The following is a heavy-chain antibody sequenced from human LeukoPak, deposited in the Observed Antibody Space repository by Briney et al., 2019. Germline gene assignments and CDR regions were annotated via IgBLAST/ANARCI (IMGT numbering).Heavy chain of an antibody. CDR2: ISSSSIYI. CDR1: GFSFRSYE. J-gene: IGHJ4*02. Sequence: PGGSLRLSCSASGFSFRSYEMNWVRQAPGKGLEWVSSISSSSIYIYYADSVKGRFTISRDNAKNSLYLQMNSLRAEDTAVYYCARAAENYGGRFDSWGQGTLVTVSS. V-gene: IGHV3-21*01. D-gene: IGHD3-16*01. CDR3: ARAAENYGGRFDS.